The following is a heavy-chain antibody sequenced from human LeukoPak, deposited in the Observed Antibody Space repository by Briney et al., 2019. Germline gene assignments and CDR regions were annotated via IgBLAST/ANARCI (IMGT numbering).Heavy chain of an antibody. CDR3: TRGSIAYYYMDV. CDR1: GGSISRYY. CDR2: IYYSGST. Sequence: PSETLSLTCTVSGGSISRYYWSWIRQPPGKGLEWIGNIYYSGSTNYNPSLKSRVTISVDTSKNQFSLNLSSVTAADTAVYYCTRGSIAYYYMDVWGKGTTVTISS. J-gene: IGHJ6*03. V-gene: IGHV4-59*01. D-gene: IGHD3-22*01.